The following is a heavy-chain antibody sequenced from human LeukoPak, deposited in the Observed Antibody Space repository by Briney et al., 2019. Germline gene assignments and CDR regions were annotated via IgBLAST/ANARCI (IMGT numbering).Heavy chain of an antibody. CDR3: ARASDHDWGSYRLDAFDI. D-gene: IGHD3-16*02. J-gene: IGHJ3*02. CDR2: ISSSGSYI. Sequence: GGSLRLSCAASTFTFSSYTMNWVRQAPGTGLEWVSSISSSGSYIYYADSLKGRFTVSRDNARKSLYLQMNSLRAEDTAVYYCARASDHDWGSYRLDAFDIWGQGTMVTVSS. CDR1: TFTFSSYT. V-gene: IGHV3-21*01.